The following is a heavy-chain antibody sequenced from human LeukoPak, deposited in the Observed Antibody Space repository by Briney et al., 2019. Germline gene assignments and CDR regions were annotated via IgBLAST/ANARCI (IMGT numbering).Heavy chain of an antibody. V-gene: IGHV3-74*01. CDR2: INSAGSST. CDR1: GFTFSSHW. D-gene: IGHD5-12*01. Sequence: GGSLRLSCAASGFTFSSHWMHWVRQAPGKGLVWVSRINSAGSSTSYADSVKGRFTISRDNAKNTLYLQMNSLRAGDTAVYYCARDYGEVATILDYWGQGTLVTVSS. CDR3: ARDYGEVATILDY. J-gene: IGHJ4*02.